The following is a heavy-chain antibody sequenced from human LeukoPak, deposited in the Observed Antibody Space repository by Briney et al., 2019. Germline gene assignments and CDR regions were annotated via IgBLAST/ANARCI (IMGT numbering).Heavy chain of an antibody. CDR2: IHHSGST. CDR1: GGSITSGTFY. CDR3: ARKNFYGDYAGWFDP. D-gene: IGHD4-17*01. Sequence: SETLSLTCTVSGGSITSGTFYWGWTRQPPGKGLEWIGTIHHSGSTSYNPSLQSRATISVDTSNNQFSLKLSSVTAADTAVYYCARKNFYGDYAGWFDPWGQGTLVTVSS. V-gene: IGHV4-39*07. J-gene: IGHJ5*02.